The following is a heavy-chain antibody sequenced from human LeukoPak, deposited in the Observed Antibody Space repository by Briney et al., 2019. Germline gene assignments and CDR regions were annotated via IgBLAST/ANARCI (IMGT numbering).Heavy chain of an antibody. CDR1: GFTFSSYG. V-gene: IGHV3-30*02. CDR2: IRYDGSDQ. D-gene: IGHD6-13*01. J-gene: IGHJ4*02. Sequence: GGSLSLSCAASGFTFSSYGIHWVRQAPGKGLDWVAFIRYDGSDQYYTDSVKGRFTISRDNSKNTLYLQMNRLRAEDTAIYYCAKDNSNWSFDYWGQGTLVTVSS. CDR3: AKDNSNWSFDY.